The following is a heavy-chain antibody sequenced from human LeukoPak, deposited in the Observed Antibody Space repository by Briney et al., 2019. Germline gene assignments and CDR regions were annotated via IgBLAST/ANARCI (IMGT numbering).Heavy chain of an antibody. CDR2: IYSSGST. CDR3: ARVWVGYVAATDY. D-gene: IGHD6-13*01. J-gene: IGHJ4*02. V-gene: IGHV4-4*07. Sequence: PSETLTLTCTVSGGSISSYYGSWIRQPAGKGLEWIGRIYSSGSTNYNPSLKSRVTMSVDTSKNQFSLRLSSVTAADTAVYYCARVWVGYVAATDYWCQGTLVTVSS. CDR1: GGSISSYY.